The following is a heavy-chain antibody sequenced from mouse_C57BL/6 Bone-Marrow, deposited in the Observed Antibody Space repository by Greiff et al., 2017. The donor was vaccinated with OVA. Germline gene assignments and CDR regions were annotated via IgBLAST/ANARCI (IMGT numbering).Heavy chain of an antibody. Sequence: EVKLMESGGGLVQPKGSLKLSCAASGFTFNTYAMHWVRQAPGKGLEWVARIRRKSSNYATYYAVSVKDRFTISRDESQSMLYLQMNNLKTEDTAMYYCVRDYYGSSSYWYFDVWGTGTTVTVSS. CDR2: IRRKSSNYAT. J-gene: IGHJ1*03. D-gene: IGHD1-1*01. V-gene: IGHV10-3*01. CDR1: GFTFNTYA. CDR3: VRDYYGSSSYWYFDV.